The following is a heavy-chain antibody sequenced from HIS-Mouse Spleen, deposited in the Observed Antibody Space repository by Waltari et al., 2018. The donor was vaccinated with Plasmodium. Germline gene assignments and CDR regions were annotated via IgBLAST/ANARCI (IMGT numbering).Heavy chain of an antibody. V-gene: IGHV3-21*01. Sequence: EVQLVESGGGLVKPGGSLRLSCAASGFTFSSYSMYWVRQAPGKGLEWVSSISSSSSYIYYADSVKGRFTISRDNAKNSLYLQMNSLRAEDTAVYYCARDNWGSFGYWGQGTLVTVSS. CDR2: ISSSSSYI. CDR3: ARDNWGSFGY. D-gene: IGHD7-27*01. J-gene: IGHJ4*02. CDR1: GFTFSSYS.